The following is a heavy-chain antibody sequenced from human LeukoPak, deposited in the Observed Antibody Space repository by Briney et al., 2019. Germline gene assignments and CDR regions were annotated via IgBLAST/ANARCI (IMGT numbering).Heavy chain of an antibody. J-gene: IGHJ6*03. V-gene: IGHV1-2*02. CDR2: INPNSGGT. D-gene: IGHD2-2*01. CDR3: ARDLGADCSSTCCYSKAYYYYMDV. CDR1: GYTFTGYY. Sequence: ASVKVSCKASGYTFTGYYMHWVRQAPGQGLEWMGWINPNSGGTNYAQKFQGRVTMTRDTSISTAYMELSRLRSDDTAVYYCARDLGADCSSTCCYSKAYYYYMDVWGKGTTVTVSS.